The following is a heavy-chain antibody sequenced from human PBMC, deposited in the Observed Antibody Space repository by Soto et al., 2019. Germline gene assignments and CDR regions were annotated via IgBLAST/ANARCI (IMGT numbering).Heavy chain of an antibody. Sequence: SQTLSLTCAISGDSVSSNSAAWNWSRQSPARGLEWRGRTYYRSKWYNDYAVSVKSRITINPDTSKNQFSLQLNSVTPEDTAVYYCARARTSYSSSSDYYAMDVWGQGTTVTVSS. D-gene: IGHD6-6*01. J-gene: IGHJ6*02. CDR3: ARARTSYSSSSDYYAMDV. CDR2: TYYRSKWYN. CDR1: GDSVSSNSAA. V-gene: IGHV6-1*01.